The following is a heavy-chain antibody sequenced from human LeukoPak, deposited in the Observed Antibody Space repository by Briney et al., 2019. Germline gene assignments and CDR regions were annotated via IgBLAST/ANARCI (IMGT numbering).Heavy chain of an antibody. D-gene: IGHD5-18*01. CDR1: GYTFTSYG. CDR2: ISAYNGNT. Sequence: ASVKVSCKASGYTFTSYGISWVRQAPGQGLEWMGWISAYNGNTNYAQKLQGRVTMTTDTSTSTAYMELRSLRSDDTAVYYCARDRRTAMVTDFDYWGQGALVTVSS. J-gene: IGHJ4*02. CDR3: ARDRRTAMVTDFDY. V-gene: IGHV1-18*01.